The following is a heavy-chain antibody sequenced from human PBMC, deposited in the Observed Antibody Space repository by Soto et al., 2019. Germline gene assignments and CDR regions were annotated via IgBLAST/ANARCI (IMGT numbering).Heavy chain of an antibody. Sequence: EASVKLSCKASGYTFTSYGISWVRQAPGQGLEWMGWISAYNGNTNYAQKLQGRVTMTTDTSTSTAYMELRSLRSDDTAVYYCARDRYCSGGSCYPYYFDYWGQGTLVTVSS. CDR3: ARDRYCSGGSCYPYYFDY. J-gene: IGHJ4*02. CDR2: ISAYNGNT. V-gene: IGHV1-18*01. D-gene: IGHD2-15*01. CDR1: GYTFTSYG.